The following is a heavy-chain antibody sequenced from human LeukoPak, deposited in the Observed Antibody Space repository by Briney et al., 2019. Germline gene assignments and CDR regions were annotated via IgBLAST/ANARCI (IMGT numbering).Heavy chain of an antibody. Sequence: GGSLRLSCAASGFTFSSYGMHWVRQAPGKGLEWVAVIWYDGSNKYYADSVKGRFTISRDNSKNTLYLQMNSLRAEDTAVYYCARDHGRYCSGGSCPFDYWGQGTLVTVSS. CDR1: GFTFSSYG. CDR3: ARDHGRYCSGGSCPFDY. V-gene: IGHV3-33*01. CDR2: IWYDGSNK. D-gene: IGHD2-15*01. J-gene: IGHJ4*02.